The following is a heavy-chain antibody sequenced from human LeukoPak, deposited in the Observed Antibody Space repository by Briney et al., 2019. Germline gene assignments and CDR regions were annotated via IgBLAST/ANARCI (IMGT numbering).Heavy chain of an antibody. D-gene: IGHD3-22*01. V-gene: IGHV3-30*02. Sequence: GGSLRLSCAASGFIFSSYGMHWVRQAPGKGLEWVAFIRYDGSNKYYADSVKGRFTISRDNSKNTLYLQMNSLRAEDTAVYYCARVRYYYDSSGYYYVGGYFDYWGQGTLVTVSS. J-gene: IGHJ4*02. CDR1: GFIFSSYG. CDR2: IRYDGSNK. CDR3: ARVRYYYDSSGYYYVGGYFDY.